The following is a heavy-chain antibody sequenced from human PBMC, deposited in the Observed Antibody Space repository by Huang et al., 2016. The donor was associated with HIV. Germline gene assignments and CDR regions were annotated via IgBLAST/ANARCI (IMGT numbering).Heavy chain of an antibody. V-gene: IGHV4-34*01. CDR1: GGSFSGYY. D-gene: IGHD3-10*01. CDR2: ITQSGST. Sequence: QVQLHQWGAGLLKPSETLSLTCAVYGGSFSGYYWSWIRQPPGKGLEWIGEITQSGSTNYNPSLKSRVTISEETSKNQFSLKLSSVTAADTAVYYCARAPHYGSGSYYYWGQGTLVTVSS. CDR3: ARAPHYGSGSYYY. J-gene: IGHJ4*02.